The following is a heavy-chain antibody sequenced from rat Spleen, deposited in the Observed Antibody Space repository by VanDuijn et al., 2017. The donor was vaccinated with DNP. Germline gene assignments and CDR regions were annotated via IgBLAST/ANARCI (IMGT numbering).Heavy chain of an antibody. V-gene: IGHV5-7*01. CDR3: ARGSGTYYWYFDF. CDR2: ISYDGNRP. Sequence: EVRLVESGGGLVQPGRSLKLSCAASGFPFSDYFMAWVRQAPTKGLEWVASISYDGNRPYYRDSVKGRFTISRDHAKSTLYLQMDSLRSEDTATYYCARGSGTYYWYFDFWGPGTMVTVSS. CDR1: GFPFSDYF. D-gene: IGHD5-1*01. J-gene: IGHJ1*01.